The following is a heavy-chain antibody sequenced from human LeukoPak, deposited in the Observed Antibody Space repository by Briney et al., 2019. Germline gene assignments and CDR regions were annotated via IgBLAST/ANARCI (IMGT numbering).Heavy chain of an antibody. Sequence: SETLSLTCTVSGGSISSSSYYWGWIRQPPGKGLEWIGSIYYSGSTYYNPSLKSRVTISVDTSKNQFSLKLSSVTAADTAVYYCARRGYPGWFDHWGQGTQVAVSS. J-gene: IGHJ5*02. CDR2: IYYSGST. CDR3: ARRGYPGWFDH. CDR1: GGSISSSSYY. V-gene: IGHV4-39*01. D-gene: IGHD2-2*01.